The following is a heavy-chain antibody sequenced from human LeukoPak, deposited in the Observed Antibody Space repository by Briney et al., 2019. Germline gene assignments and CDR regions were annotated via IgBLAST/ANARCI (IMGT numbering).Heavy chain of an antibody. CDR3: VREYSSSSGRAFDI. Sequence: GGSLRLSCAASGFTFSSYWMHWVRQAPGKGLVWVSRISTDGSSTNSADSVKGRFAISRDNAKNTLYLQMNRLRAEDTAVYYCVREYSSSSGRAFDIWGQGTMVTVSP. CDR2: ISTDGSST. J-gene: IGHJ3*02. V-gene: IGHV3-74*01. CDR1: GFTFSSYW. D-gene: IGHD6-6*01.